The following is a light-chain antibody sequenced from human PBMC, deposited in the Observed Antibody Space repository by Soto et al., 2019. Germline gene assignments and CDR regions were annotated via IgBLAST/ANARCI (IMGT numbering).Light chain of an antibody. Sequence: QSALTQPASVSGSPGQSITISCTGTGSDIGAYNYVSWYQQHPGKAPKLIIHGVTHRPSGVSTRFSASKSAYTASLTISGLQAEDEADYYCSLYISGSTYVFGTGTKVTVL. CDR3: SLYISGSTYV. V-gene: IGLV2-14*01. CDR2: GVT. J-gene: IGLJ1*01. CDR1: GSDIGAYNY.